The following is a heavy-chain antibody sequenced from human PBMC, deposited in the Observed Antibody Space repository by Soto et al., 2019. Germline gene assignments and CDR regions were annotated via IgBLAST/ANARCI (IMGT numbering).Heavy chain of an antibody. CDR2: VSYSGDTT. Sequence: EVQLLESGGGLVQPGGSLRLSCAASGFSFSTYAMTWVRQAPGKGLELVSVVSYSGDTTYYAESVKARFTISRDNSNNPLYLQMNSLRGDDTAVYYCAKVYGSGSRPYYYGMDVWGQGTTVTVSS. J-gene: IGHJ6*02. V-gene: IGHV3-23*01. CDR1: GFSFSTYA. D-gene: IGHD2-15*01. CDR3: AKVYGSGSRPYYYGMDV.